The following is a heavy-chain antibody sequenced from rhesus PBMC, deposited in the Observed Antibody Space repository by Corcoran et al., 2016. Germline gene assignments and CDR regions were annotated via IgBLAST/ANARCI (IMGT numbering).Heavy chain of an antibody. CDR2: IYGDDDK. CDR1: GFSISTSGMG. CDR3: ARSGADSYYFDY. V-gene: IGHV2-174*01. Sequence: HVTLKESGPALVKPTQPLTLTCPFSGFSISTSGMGVGWIRQPPGNALKGLALIYGDDDKYYSTSMKSRLTISKDTSKNQVVLTMTNMDPMNTATYYCARSGADSYYFDYWGQGVLVTVSS. D-gene: IGHD2-33*01. J-gene: IGHJ4*01.